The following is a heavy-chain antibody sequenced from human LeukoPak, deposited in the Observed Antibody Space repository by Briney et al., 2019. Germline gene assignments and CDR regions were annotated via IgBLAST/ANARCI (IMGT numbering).Heavy chain of an antibody. D-gene: IGHD3-16*01. CDR3: ARGWGGGAFDI. Sequence: GGSLRLSCAASGFTFSSYSMNWVRQAPGKGLEWVSSISSSSSYIYYADSVKGRFTISRDNAKNSLYLQINSLRAEDTAVYYCARGWGGGAFDIWGQGTMVTVSS. J-gene: IGHJ3*02. V-gene: IGHV3-21*01. CDR1: GFTFSSYS. CDR2: ISSSSSYI.